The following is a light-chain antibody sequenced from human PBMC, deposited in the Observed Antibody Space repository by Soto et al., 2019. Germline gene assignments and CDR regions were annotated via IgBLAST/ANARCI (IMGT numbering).Light chain of an antibody. CDR2: DAS. CDR1: QSVTTF. V-gene: IGKV3-11*01. Sequence: EIVLTQSPVTLSLSPGERATLSCRASQSVTTFLAWYQQKPGQAPRLLIYDASKRATGIPARFSGSGSGTDFTLTISSLEPEDFAVYYCQQRTNWTLTFGGATKMEIK. J-gene: IGKJ4*01. CDR3: QQRTNWTLT.